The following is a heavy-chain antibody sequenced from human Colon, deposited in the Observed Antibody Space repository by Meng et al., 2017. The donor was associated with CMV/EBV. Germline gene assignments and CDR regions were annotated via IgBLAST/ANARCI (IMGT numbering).Heavy chain of an antibody. CDR3: ARTITMVRGVIINNGFGY. CDR1: GLTPTTFA. Sequence: GESLKISCAVSGLTPTTFAMSWVRQAPGKGLEWVSSIGGGDDTTFNADSMKGRFITSRDSSKRVLYLQMNSLRAEDTAVYYCARTITMVRGVIINNGFGYWGQGT. CDR2: IGGGDDTT. D-gene: IGHD3-10*01. V-gene: IGHV3-23*01. J-gene: IGHJ4*02.